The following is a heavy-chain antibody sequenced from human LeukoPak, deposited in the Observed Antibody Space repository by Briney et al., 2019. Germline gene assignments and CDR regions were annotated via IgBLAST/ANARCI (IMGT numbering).Heavy chain of an antibody. D-gene: IGHD5-18*01. CDR3: ASLAGYCYGSTQVFDI. CDR2: INHSGST. Sequence: SETLSLTCAVYGGSFSGYYWSWIRQPPGKGLEWIGEINHSGSTNYNPSLKSRVTISVDTSKNQFSLKLSSVTAADTAVYYCASLAGYCYGSTQVFDIWGQGTMVTVSS. V-gene: IGHV4-34*01. CDR1: GGSFSGYY. J-gene: IGHJ3*02.